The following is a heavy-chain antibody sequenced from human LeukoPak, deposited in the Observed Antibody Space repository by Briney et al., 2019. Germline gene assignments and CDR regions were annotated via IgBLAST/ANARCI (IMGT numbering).Heavy chain of an antibody. CDR3: ARVPVEMATILVGYVDY. CDR1: GYTFTSYG. D-gene: IGHD5-24*01. V-gene: IGHV1-18*01. Sequence: SVKVSCKASGYTFTSYGISWVRQAPGQGLEWMGWISAYNGNTNYAQKLQGRVTMTTDTSTSTAYMELRSLRSDDTAVYYCARVPVEMATILVGYVDYWGQGTLVTVSS. CDR2: ISAYNGNT. J-gene: IGHJ4*02.